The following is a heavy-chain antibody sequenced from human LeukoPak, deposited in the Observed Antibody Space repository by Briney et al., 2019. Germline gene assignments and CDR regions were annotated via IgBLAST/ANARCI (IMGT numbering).Heavy chain of an antibody. J-gene: IGHJ6*03. CDR3: AKDTDIVVVPAAMGMDV. CDR1: GFTFSSYA. CDR2: ISGSGGST. Sequence: GGSLRLSCAASGFTFSSYAMSWVRQAPGKGLEWVSAISGSGGSTYYADSMKGRFTISRDNSKNTLYLRMNSLRAEDTAVYYCAKDTDIVVVPAAMGMDVWGKGTTVTVSS. D-gene: IGHD2-2*01. V-gene: IGHV3-23*01.